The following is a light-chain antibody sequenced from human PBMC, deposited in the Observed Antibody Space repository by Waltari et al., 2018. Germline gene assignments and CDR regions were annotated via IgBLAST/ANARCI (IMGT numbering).Light chain of an antibody. CDR3: QQYDNWFPLT. CDR1: QSVSSN. CDR2: GAS. V-gene: IGKV3-15*01. J-gene: IGKJ4*01. Sequence: EIVMTQSPATLSVSPGERATLSCRASQSVSSNVAWYQQKPGQSPRLLISGASTRATGIPARFSGSGSGTEFTLTISSLQSEDFAVYYCQQYDNWFPLTFGGGTKVEIK.